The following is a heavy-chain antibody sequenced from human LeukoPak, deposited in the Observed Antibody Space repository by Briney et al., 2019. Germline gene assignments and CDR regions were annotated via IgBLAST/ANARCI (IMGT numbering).Heavy chain of an antibody. V-gene: IGHV3-23*01. Sequence: GGSLRLSCAASGFTFSGYAMSWVRQAPGKGLEWVSAISGSGGSTYYADSVKGRFTISRDNSKNTLYLQMNSLRAEDTAVYYCAARPPGYCSGGSCLGGWFDPWGQGTLVTVSS. J-gene: IGHJ5*02. CDR2: ISGSGGST. CDR1: GFTFSGYA. CDR3: AARPPGYCSGGSCLGGWFDP. D-gene: IGHD2-15*01.